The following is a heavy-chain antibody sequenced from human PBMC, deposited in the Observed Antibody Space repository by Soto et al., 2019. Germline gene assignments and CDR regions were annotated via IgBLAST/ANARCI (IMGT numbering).Heavy chain of an antibody. CDR2: LSYDGNNI. CDR1: GFNFSTYA. D-gene: IGHD3-9*01. J-gene: IGHJ4*02. V-gene: IGHV3-30*14. CDR3: ARDMEARYYFDH. Sequence: GGSLRLSCAASGFNFSTYAMHWVRQAPGKGLQWLAVLSYDGNNIFYAKSVKGRFTISRDNSKNTLYLQLNSLRPEDTAVYYCARDMEARYYFDHWGQGALVTVSS.